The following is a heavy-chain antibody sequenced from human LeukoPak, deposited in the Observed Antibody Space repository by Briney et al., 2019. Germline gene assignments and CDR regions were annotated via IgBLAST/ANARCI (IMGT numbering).Heavy chain of an antibody. V-gene: IGHV3-23*01. Sequence: AGGSLRLYCEGYGFTFSSFAMTWVRQAPGKGLEWVSAISGDGGRTYYAESVKGRFTVSRDNSNSRVYLQMDSLRAEDTAVYYCAKDRDGDYYYYYMDVWGNGTTVIVSS. J-gene: IGHJ6*03. D-gene: IGHD5-24*01. CDR2: ISGDGGRT. CDR1: GFTFSSFA. CDR3: AKDRDGDYYYYYMDV.